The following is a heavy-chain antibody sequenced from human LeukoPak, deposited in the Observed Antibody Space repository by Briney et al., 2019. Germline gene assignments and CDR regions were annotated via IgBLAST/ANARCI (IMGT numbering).Heavy chain of an antibody. CDR3: AREGYYDSSGYSIRFSY. D-gene: IGHD3-22*01. CDR2: INSDGRTT. J-gene: IGHJ4*02. CDR1: EFTFSSYW. Sequence: GGSLRLSCEASEFTFSSYWMHWVRQAPGKGLVWVSRINSDGRTTVYADSVKGRFTISRDNAKNTLYLQMNSLRAEDTAVYYCAREGYYDSSGYSIRFSYWGQGTLVTVSS. V-gene: IGHV3-74*01.